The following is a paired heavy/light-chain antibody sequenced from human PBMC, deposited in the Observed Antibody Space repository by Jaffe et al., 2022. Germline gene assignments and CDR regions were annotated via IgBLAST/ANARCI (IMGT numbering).Heavy chain of an antibody. D-gene: IGHD2-15*01. CDR3: ARHWADCSGGSCYGWSAFDI. Sequence: EVQLVQSGAEVKKPGESLKISCKGSGYSFTSYWIGWVRQMPGKGLEWMGIIYPGDSDTRYSPSFQGQVTISADKSISTAYLQWSSLKASDTAMYYCARHWADCSGGSCYGWSAFDIWGQGTMVTVSS. V-gene: IGHV5-51*01. CDR2: IYPGDSDT. J-gene: IGHJ3*02. CDR1: GYSFTSYW.
Light chain of an antibody. CDR2: DVS. V-gene: IGLV2-14*03. Sequence: QSALTQPASVSGSPGQSITISCTGTSSDVGGYNYVSWYQQHPGKAPKLMIYDVSNRPSGVSNRFSGSKSGNTASLTISGLQAEDEADYYCSSYTSSSIHVVFGGGTKLTVL. J-gene: IGLJ2*01. CDR3: SSYTSSSIHVV. CDR1: SSDVGGYNY.